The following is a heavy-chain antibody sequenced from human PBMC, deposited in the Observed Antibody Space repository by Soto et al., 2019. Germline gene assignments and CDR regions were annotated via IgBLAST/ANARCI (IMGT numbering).Heavy chain of an antibody. CDR2: IIPILGIA. J-gene: IGHJ4*02. Sequence: ASVKVSCKASGGTFSSYTISWVRQAPGQGLEWMGRIIPILGIANYAQKFQGRVTITADKSTSTAYMELSSLRSEDTAVYYCARNTEDPDTAMVEDYWGQGTLVTVSS. CDR3: ARNTEDPDTAMVEDY. D-gene: IGHD5-18*01. CDR1: GGTFSSYT. V-gene: IGHV1-69*02.